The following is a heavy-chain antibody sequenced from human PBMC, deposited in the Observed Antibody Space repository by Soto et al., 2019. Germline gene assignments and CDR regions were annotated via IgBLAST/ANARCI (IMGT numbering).Heavy chain of an antibody. CDR2: IYPGDSDT. J-gene: IGHJ6*02. CDR1: GYSFTIYW. CDR3: ARQVTAIAADYYYGMDV. V-gene: IGHV5-51*01. Sequence: GESLKISCQGSGYSFTIYWIGWVRQMPGKGLEWMGIIYPGDSDTRYSPSFQGQVTISADKSISTAYLQWSSLKASDTAMYYCARQVTAIAADYYYGMDVWGQGTTVTVSS.